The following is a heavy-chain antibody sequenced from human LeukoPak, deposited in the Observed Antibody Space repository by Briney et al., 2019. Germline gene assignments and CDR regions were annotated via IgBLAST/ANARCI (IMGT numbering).Heavy chain of an antibody. J-gene: IGHJ3*02. CDR1: GGSFSGYY. D-gene: IGHD2-8*01. CDR2: SNHSGRT. CDR3: ARQKLMVRGWPQKNNDAFDI. Sequence: SETLSLTCAVYGGSFSGYYWSWLRQPPGKGLEGIGESNHSGRTNYNPSLKSRVTISVDTSKNQFSLKLSSVTAADTAVYYCARQKLMVRGWPQKNNDAFDIWGQGTMVTVSS. V-gene: IGHV4-34*01.